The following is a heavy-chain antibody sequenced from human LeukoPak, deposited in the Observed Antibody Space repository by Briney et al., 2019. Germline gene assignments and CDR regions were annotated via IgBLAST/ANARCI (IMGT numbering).Heavy chain of an antibody. J-gene: IGHJ6*02. V-gene: IGHV3-30*18. CDR3: AKDRYRHYYGSGTYYKGYGVDV. CDR2: ISHDAENK. CDR1: GFTFSNYV. Sequence: PRGSLRHTCVPSGFTFSNYVIHWVRQAPGKGLEWVAVISHDAENKYYGDSVKGRFTIARDNSKNTLSMQMDSLRAEDTAVYFCAKDRYRHYYGSGTYYKGYGVDVWGQGTTVIVSS. D-gene: IGHD3-10*01.